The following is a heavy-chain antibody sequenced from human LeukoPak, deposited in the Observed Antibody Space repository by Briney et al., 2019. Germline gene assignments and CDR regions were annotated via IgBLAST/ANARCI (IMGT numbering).Heavy chain of an antibody. V-gene: IGHV4-30-2*01. D-gene: IGHD3-10*01. Sequence: SETLSLTCAVSGGSISSGGYSWSWIRQPPGKGLEWIGYIYHSGSTYYNPSLKSRVTISVDRSKNQFSLKLSSVTAADTAVYYCARVVVRGAYFGYWGQGTLVTVSS. CDR2: IYHSGST. CDR3: ARVVVRGAYFGY. CDR1: GGSISSGGYS. J-gene: IGHJ4*02.